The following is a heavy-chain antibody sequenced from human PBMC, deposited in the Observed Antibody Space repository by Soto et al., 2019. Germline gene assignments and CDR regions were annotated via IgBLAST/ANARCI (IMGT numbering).Heavy chain of an antibody. J-gene: IGHJ4*02. CDR3: ARDYEYGDSSGYYEKFDY. V-gene: IGHV1-46*01. Sequence: ASVKVSCKASGYTFTSYYMHWVRQAPGQGLEWMGIINPSGGSTSYAQKFQGRVTMTRDTSTSTVYMELSSLRSEDTAVYYCARDYEYGDSSGYYEKFDYWGQGTLVTVSS. CDR1: GYTFTSYY. D-gene: IGHD3-22*01. CDR2: INPSGGST.